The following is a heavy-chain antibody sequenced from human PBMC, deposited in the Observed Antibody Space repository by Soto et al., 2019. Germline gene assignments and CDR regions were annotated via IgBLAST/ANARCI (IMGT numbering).Heavy chain of an antibody. J-gene: IGHJ5*02. CDR1: GGFVSSSNY. Sequence: SETLSLTCTVSGGFVSSSNYWGWIRQPPGKGLEWIGSIYYSGSTNYNPSLKSRVTISVDTSKNQFSLKLSSVTAADTAVYYCARGPIASRGVWFDPWGQGTLVTVSS. CDR3: ARGPIASRGVWFDP. V-gene: IGHV4-39*01. CDR2: IYYSGST. D-gene: IGHD6-13*01.